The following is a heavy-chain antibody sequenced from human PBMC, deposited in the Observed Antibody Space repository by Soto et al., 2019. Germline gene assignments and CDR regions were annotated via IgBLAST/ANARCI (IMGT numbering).Heavy chain of an antibody. CDR2: INPSGGT. J-gene: IGHJ6*02. D-gene: IGHD3-3*02. CDR1: GGSFSGYY. CDR3: ARDRQYYHFWGGYENEGPYGMDV. V-gene: IGHV4-34*02. Sequence: QVQLQQWGAGLLKPSETLSLTCAVYGGSFSGYYWTWIRQDPGKGLEWIGEINPSGGTNYTSYLKSRVTISVDTSKNQFSLILYSVTAADTAVYYCARDRQYYHFWGGYENEGPYGMDVWGQGTTVTVSS.